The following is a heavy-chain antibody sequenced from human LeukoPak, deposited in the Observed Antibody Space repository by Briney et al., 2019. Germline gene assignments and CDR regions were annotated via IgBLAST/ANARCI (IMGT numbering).Heavy chain of an antibody. V-gene: IGHV1-2*06. Sequence: ASVKVSCKASGYTFTGYYMHWVRQAPGQGLEWMGRINPNSGGTNYAQKFQGRVTMTRDTSISTAYMELSRLRSDDTAVYYCARHHPFWSGYSYYFDCWGQGTLVTVSS. CDR1: GYTFTGYY. CDR3: ARHHPFWSGYSYYFDC. J-gene: IGHJ4*02. CDR2: INPNSGGT. D-gene: IGHD3-3*01.